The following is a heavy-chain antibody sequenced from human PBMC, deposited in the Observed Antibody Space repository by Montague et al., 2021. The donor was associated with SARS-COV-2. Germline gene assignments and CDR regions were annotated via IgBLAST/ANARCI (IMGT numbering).Heavy chain of an antibody. J-gene: IGHJ4*02. V-gene: IGHV4-39*01. CDR3: VATYNGNWYYFDY. Sequence: SETLSLTCSVSGGSFSSGDSYWGWLRQAPGKVLEWIGDFHYAGSAYYNPSLRSRVTISADTSKNQFSLKLNSVTAADTAVYYCVATYNGNWYYFDYWGQGTLVTVSS. CDR2: FHYAGSA. CDR1: GGSFSSGDSY. D-gene: IGHD6-13*01.